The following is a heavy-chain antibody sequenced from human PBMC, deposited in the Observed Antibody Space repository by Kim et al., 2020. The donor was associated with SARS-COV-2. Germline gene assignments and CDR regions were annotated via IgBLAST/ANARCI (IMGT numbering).Heavy chain of an antibody. V-gene: IGHV3-23*01. Sequence: KGRFTISRDNSKNTLYLQMNSLRAEDTAVYYCAKDWGYYYGSGTPIYFDYWGQGTLVTVSS. CDR3: AKDWGYYYGSGTPIYFDY. J-gene: IGHJ4*02. D-gene: IGHD3-10*01.